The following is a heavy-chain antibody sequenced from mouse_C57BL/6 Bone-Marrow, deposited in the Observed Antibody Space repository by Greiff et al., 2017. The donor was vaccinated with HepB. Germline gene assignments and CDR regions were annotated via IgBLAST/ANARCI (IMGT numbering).Heavy chain of an antibody. CDR1: GYTFTDYN. J-gene: IGHJ1*03. V-gene: IGHV1-22*01. CDR2: INPNNGGT. Sequence: EVKLQQSGPELVKPGASVKMSCKASGYTFTDYNMHWVKQSHGKSLEWIGYINPNNGGTSYNQKFKGKATLTVNKSSSTAYMELRSLTSEDSAVYYCARHYDYYWYFDVWGTGTTVTVSS. D-gene: IGHD2-4*01. CDR3: ARHYDYYWYFDV.